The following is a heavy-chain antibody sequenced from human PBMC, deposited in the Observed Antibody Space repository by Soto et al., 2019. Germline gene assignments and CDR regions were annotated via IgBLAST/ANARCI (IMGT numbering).Heavy chain of an antibody. CDR3: AKGIVVVVAATLGSWFDP. D-gene: IGHD2-15*01. CDR1: GFTFSSYG. CDR2: ISYDGSNK. Sequence: QVQLVESGGGVVQPGRSLRLSCAASGFTFSSYGMHWVRQAPGKWLEWVAVISYDGSNKYYADSVKGRFTISRDNSNNTLYLQMNSLRAEDTAVYYCAKGIVVVVAATLGSWFDPWGQGTLVTVSS. J-gene: IGHJ5*02. V-gene: IGHV3-30*18.